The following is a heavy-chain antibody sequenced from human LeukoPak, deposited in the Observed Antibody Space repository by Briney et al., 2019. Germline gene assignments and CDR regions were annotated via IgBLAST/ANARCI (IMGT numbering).Heavy chain of an antibody. J-gene: IGHJ4*02. CDR1: GYTLTELS. Sequence: ASVKVPCKVSGYTLTELSMHWVRQAPGTGLEGMGGFDTEDGETIYAQKFQGRVTMTEDTSTDTAYMELSSLRSEDTAVYYCATDLSSGWYLGYWGQGTLVTVSS. D-gene: IGHD6-19*01. CDR2: FDTEDGET. CDR3: ATDLSSGWYLGY. V-gene: IGHV1-24*01.